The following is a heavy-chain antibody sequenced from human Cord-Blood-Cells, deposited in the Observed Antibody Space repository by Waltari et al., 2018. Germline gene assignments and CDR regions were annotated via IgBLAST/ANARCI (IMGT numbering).Heavy chain of an antibody. D-gene: IGHD3-3*01. J-gene: IGHJ3*02. CDR1: GFTFSSYA. CDR2: ISYDGSNK. Sequence: QVQLVESGGGVVQPGRSLRLSCAASGFTFSSYAMHWVRQAPGKGLEWVAVISYDGSNKYYAGSVKGRFTISRDNSKNTLYLQMNSRRAEDTAVYYCAREFWSGYYDAFDIWGQGTMVTVSS. CDR3: AREFWSGYYDAFDI. V-gene: IGHV3-30-3*01.